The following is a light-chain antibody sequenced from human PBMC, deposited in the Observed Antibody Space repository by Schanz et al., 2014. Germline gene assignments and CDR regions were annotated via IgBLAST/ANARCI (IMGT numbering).Light chain of an antibody. CDR1: QSVSSTD. CDR3: QQRSNWPPEFT. CDR2: GAS. V-gene: IGKV3D-20*02. Sequence: EIVLTQSPGTLSLSPGERATLSCRASQSVSSTDLAWYQQQPGHPPRLLIYGASSRATGIPDRFSGSGSGTDFNLTISRLEPEDFAVYYCQQRSNWPPEFTFGPGTKVDIK. J-gene: IGKJ3*01.